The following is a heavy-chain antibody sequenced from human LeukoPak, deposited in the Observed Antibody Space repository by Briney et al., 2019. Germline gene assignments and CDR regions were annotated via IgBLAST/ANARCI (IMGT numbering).Heavy chain of an antibody. J-gene: IGHJ4*02. Sequence: SEALSLTCAVSGVSFYDYYLAWVRQTPGKGLEWIGEINHSGYTNDSPSLKSRITLSIDTSRKQFALNLGSVTVADAGTYYCTRMTTGHDYWGQGTLVTVSS. CDR1: GVSFYDYY. CDR2: INHSGYT. CDR3: TRMTTGHDY. D-gene: IGHD4-17*01. V-gene: IGHV4-34*01.